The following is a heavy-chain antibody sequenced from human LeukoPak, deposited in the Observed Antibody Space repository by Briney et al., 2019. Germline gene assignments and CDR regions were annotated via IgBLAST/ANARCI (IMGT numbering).Heavy chain of an antibody. J-gene: IGHJ3*02. Sequence: GGSLRLSCAASGFTFDDYAMHWVRQAPRKGLEWVSGISWNSRSIGYADSVKGRFTISRDNSKNTLYLQMNSLRAEDTAVYYCAKLTSGWRRNNDAFDIWGQGTMVTVS. D-gene: IGHD6-19*01. CDR3: AKLTSGWRRNNDAFDI. CDR1: GFTFDDYA. V-gene: IGHV3-9*01. CDR2: ISWNSRSI.